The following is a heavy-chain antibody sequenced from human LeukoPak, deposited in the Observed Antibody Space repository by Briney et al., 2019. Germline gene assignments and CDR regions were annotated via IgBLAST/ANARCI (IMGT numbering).Heavy chain of an antibody. CDR1: GFTFSTYA. CDR2: ISGRGGST. V-gene: IGHV3-23*01. D-gene: IGHD5-18*01. CDR3: AKDLDTTMVLDY. Sequence: GGSLRLSCAASGFTFSTYAMSWVRQAPGKGLEWVSGISGRGGSTYYADSVKGRFTISRDNSKNTLYLQMNSLRAEDTAIYYCAKDLDTTMVLDYWGQGTLVTVSS. J-gene: IGHJ4*02.